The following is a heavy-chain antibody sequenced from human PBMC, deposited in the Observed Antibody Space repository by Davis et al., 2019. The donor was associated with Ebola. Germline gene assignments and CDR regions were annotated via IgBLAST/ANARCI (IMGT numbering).Heavy chain of an antibody. J-gene: IGHJ4*02. D-gene: IGHD6-13*01. CDR2: ISYDGSNK. V-gene: IGHV3-30*18. CDR1: GFTFSSYG. Sequence: GESLKISCAASGFTFSSYGMHWVRQAPGKGLEWVAVISYDGSNKYYADSVKGRFTISRDNSKNTLYLQMNSLRAEDTAVCYCAKERRQQLVRYYFDYWGQGTLVTVSS. CDR3: AKERRQQLVRYYFDY.